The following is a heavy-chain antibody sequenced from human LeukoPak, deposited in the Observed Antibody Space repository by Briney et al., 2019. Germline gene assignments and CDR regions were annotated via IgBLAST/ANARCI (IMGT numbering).Heavy chain of an antibody. CDR2: IYYSGST. V-gene: IGHV4-59*01. J-gene: IGHJ4*02. Sequence: SETLSLTCTVSGGSISSYYRSWIRQPPGKGLEWIWYIYYSGSTNYNPSLKSRVTISIDTSQNKFSLKLSSVTAADTAVYYCAGGHYSSGLYGGYWGQGTLVTVSS. CDR3: AGGHYSSGLYGGY. D-gene: IGHD6-19*01. CDR1: GGSISSYY.